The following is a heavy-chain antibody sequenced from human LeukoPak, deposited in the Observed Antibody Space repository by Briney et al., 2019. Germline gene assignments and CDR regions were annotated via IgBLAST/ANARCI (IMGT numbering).Heavy chain of an antibody. V-gene: IGHV5-51*01. J-gene: IGHJ4*02. CDR2: IYPGDSDT. Sequence: GESLKISCKGSGCSFTSYWIGWVRQMPGKGLEWMGIIYPGDSDTRYSPSFQGQVTISADKSISTAYLQWSSLKASDTAMYYCARRHCSNTSCYSAFDYWGQGTLVTVSS. CDR3: ARRHCSNTSCYSAFDY. CDR1: GCSFTSYW. D-gene: IGHD2-2*01.